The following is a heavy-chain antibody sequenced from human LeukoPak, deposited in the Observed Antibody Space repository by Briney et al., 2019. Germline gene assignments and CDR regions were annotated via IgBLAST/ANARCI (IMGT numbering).Heavy chain of an antibody. Sequence: PSETLSLTCTVSGGSISTYYWGWIRQPPGKGLEWIGYIYYSGSTNYNPSLKSRVTISVDTSKNQFSLKLSSVTAADTAVYYCARRRGTMVRGVIIFPHYFDYWGQGTLVTVSS. D-gene: IGHD3-10*01. J-gene: IGHJ4*02. V-gene: IGHV4-59*12. CDR1: GGSISTYY. CDR3: ARRRGTMVRGVIIFPHYFDY. CDR2: IYYSGST.